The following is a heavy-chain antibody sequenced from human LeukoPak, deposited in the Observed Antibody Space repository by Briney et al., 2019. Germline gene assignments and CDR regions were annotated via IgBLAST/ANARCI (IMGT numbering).Heavy chain of an antibody. CDR3: AREEDTAMVRGSGSFDY. Sequence: PSETLSLTCTVSGGSISSGDYYWSWIRQPPGKGLEWIGYIYYSGSTYYNPSLKSRVTISVDTSKNQFSLKLSSVTAADTAVYYCAREEDTAMVRGSGSFDYWGQGTLVTVSS. D-gene: IGHD5-18*01. CDR1: GGSISSGDYY. J-gene: IGHJ4*02. CDR2: IYYSGST. V-gene: IGHV4-30-4*08.